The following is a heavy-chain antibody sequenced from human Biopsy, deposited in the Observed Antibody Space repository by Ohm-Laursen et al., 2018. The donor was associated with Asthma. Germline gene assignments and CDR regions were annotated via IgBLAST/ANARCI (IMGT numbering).Heavy chain of an antibody. J-gene: IGHJ4*02. D-gene: IGHD2-2*01. CDR3: ARKAGSCTSRTCYSLDF. V-gene: IGHV1-69*13. CDR1: GGTFNTYV. Sequence: GASVKVSCKSLGGTFNTYVIGWARQAPGQGLEWMGGINSVFGTTTYPQKFQDRVTITADDSTSAVYMELSSLRSEDTAVYYCARKAGSCTSRTCYSLDFWGQGTLVTVSS. CDR2: INSVFGTT.